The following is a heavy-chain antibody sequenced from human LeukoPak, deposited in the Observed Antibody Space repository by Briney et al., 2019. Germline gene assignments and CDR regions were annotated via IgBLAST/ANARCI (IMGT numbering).Heavy chain of an antibody. D-gene: IGHD6-19*01. Sequence: SETLSLTCTVSGGSISSYYWSWIRQPPGKGLEWIGYIYYSGSTNYNPSLKSRVTISVDTSKDQFSLKLSSVTAADKAVYYCARVLRSSGSYWFDPWGQGTLVTVSS. V-gene: IGHV4-59*08. CDR3: ARVLRSSGSYWFDP. CDR1: GGSISSYY. J-gene: IGHJ5*02. CDR2: IYYSGST.